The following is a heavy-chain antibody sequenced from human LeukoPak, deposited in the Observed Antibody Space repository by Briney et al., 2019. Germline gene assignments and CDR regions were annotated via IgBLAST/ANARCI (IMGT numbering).Heavy chain of an antibody. CDR3: ARDRFGDRYFDY. J-gene: IGHJ4*02. CDR2: ISSSGSTI. Sequence: PGGSLRLSCAASGFTFSSYEMNWVRQAPGKGLEWVSYISSSGSTIYYADSVKGRFTISRDNAKNSLYLQMNSLRAEDTAVYYCARDRFGDRYFDYWGQGTLVTVSS. V-gene: IGHV3-48*03. D-gene: IGHD3-10*01. CDR1: GFTFSSYE.